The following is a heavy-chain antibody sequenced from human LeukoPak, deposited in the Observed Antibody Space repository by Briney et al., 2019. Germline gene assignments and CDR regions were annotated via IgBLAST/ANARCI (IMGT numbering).Heavy chain of an antibody. D-gene: IGHD3-10*01. Sequence: GGSLRLSCAASGFTFSTYSMNWVRQAPGKGLEWVSYISSGSNTIDYADSVKGRFTISRDNAKNSLYLQMNSLRAEDTAVYYCARETYYAYDNWAQGTMVTVSS. CDR2: ISSGSNTI. CDR1: GFTFSTYS. CDR3: ARETYYAYDN. J-gene: IGHJ3*02. V-gene: IGHV3-48*01.